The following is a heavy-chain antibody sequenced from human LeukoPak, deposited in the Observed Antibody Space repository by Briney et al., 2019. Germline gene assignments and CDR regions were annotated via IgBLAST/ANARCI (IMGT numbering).Heavy chain of an antibody. CDR2: IYYSGST. CDR1: GGSISSYY. D-gene: IGHD6-13*01. CDR3: ASTAAGPGPSYYYMDV. V-gene: IGHV4-59*01. J-gene: IGHJ6*03. Sequence: SETLSLTCTVSGGSISSYYWSWIRQPPGKGLEWIGYIYYSGSTNYNPSLKSRVTISVDTSKDQFSLKLSSVTAADTAVYYCASTAAGPGPSYYYMDVWGKGTTVTVSS.